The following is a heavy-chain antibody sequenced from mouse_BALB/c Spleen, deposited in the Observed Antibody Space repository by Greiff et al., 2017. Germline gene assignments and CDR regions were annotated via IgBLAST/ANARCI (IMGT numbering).Heavy chain of an antibody. CDR2: IDPENGDT. CDR3: NSLSLLAY. CDR1: GFNIKDYY. J-gene: IGHJ3*01. Sequence: VQLQQSGAELVRSGASVKLSCTASGFNIKDYYMHWVKQRPEQGLEWIGWIDPENGDTEYAPKFQSKATMTADTSSNTAYLQLSSLTSEDTAVYYCNSLSLLAYWGQGTLVTVSA. D-gene: IGHD2-3*01. V-gene: IGHV14-4*02.